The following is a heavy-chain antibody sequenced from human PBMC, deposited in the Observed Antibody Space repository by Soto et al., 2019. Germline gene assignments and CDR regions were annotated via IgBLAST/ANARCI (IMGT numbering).Heavy chain of an antibody. D-gene: IGHD2-15*01. CDR3: ARGPLEPTTYSYYSYGMDV. J-gene: IGHJ6*02. Sequence: QVQLVQSGAEVKKPGSSVKVSCKASGGTFSSYAISWVRQAPGQGLEWMGGIIPIFGTANYAQKFQGRVTITADEATSTACMELGRLRAEDTAVYYCARGPLEPTTYSYYSYGMDVWGQGNTVTVSS. CDR2: IIPIFGTA. V-gene: IGHV1-69*12. CDR1: GGTFSSYA.